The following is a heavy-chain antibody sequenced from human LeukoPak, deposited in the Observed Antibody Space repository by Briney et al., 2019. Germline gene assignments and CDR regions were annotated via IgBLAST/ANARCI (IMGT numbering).Heavy chain of an antibody. D-gene: IGHD3-16*01. V-gene: IGHV4-39*01. CDR2: IYYSGST. CDR3: ASGDYYYMDV. CDR1: GGSISSYY. J-gene: IGHJ6*03. Sequence: SETLSLTCTVSGGSISSYYWGWIRQPPGKGLEWIGSIYYSGSTYYNPSLKSRVTISVDTSKNQFSLKLSSVTAADTAVYYCASGDYYYMDVWGKGTTVTISS.